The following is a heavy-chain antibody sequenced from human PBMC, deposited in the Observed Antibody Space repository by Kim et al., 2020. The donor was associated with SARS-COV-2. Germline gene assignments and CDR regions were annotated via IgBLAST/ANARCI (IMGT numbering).Heavy chain of an antibody. D-gene: IGHD4-17*01. CDR1: GGSISSGGYS. CDR3: ASSTVTDVENYYYGMDV. J-gene: IGHJ6*02. CDR2: IYHSGST. V-gene: IGHV4-30-2*01. Sequence: SETLSLTCAVSGGSISSGGYSWSWIRQPPGKGLEWIGYIYHSGSTYYNPSLKSRVTISVDRSKNQFSLKLSSVTAADTAVYYCASSTVTDVENYYYGMDVWGQGTTVTVSS.